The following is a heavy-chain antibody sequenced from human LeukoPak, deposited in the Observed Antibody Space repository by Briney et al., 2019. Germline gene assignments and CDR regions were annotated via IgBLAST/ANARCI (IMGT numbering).Heavy chain of an antibody. V-gene: IGHV3-23*01. CDR1: GFTFSTYA. D-gene: IGHD2-2*01. CDR3: AKGSSSSCYSSSDV. CDR2: LNYNGGNT. J-gene: IGHJ6*02. Sequence: GGSLRLSCAASGFTFSTYAMTWLRQAPGKGLEWVSALNYNGGNTYYADSVKGRFTISRDNSNNTLYLQMNSLRAEDTAVYYCAKGSSSSCYSSSDVWGQGTTVTVSS.